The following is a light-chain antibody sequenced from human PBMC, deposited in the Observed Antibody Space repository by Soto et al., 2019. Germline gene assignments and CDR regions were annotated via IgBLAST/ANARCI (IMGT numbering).Light chain of an antibody. J-gene: IGKJ1*01. CDR2: GAS. V-gene: IGKV3-15*01. CDR3: QPYNNWPQT. CDR1: QSVDSN. Sequence: EIVITQSPATLSVSPGERSTLSCMASQSVDSNLVWYQQKPGQSPRLLIYGASTRATGIPARFSGSGSGTEFTLTISSLQSEDFAVYYCQPYNNWPQTVGPGTKVDIK.